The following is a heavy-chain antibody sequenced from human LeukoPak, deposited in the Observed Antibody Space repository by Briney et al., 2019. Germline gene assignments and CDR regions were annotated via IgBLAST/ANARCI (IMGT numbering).Heavy chain of an antibody. CDR1: GFSFSGHW. CDR2: ISPTGSTT. V-gene: IGHV3-74*01. Sequence: GGSLRLSCTASGFSFSGHWMHWARQLPGKGLVWVSRISPTGSTTSYADSVKGRFTVSRDNAKNTLYLQVNNPRAEDTAVYYCARGPNSNWSGLDFWGQGTLLTVSS. CDR3: ARGPNSNWSGLDF. D-gene: IGHD6-6*01. J-gene: IGHJ4*02.